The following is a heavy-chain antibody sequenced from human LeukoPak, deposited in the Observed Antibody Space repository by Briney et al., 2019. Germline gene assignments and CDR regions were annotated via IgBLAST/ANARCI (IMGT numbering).Heavy chain of an antibody. CDR2: ISGSGGRI. CDR3: AKDAPTDFPSAFDY. J-gene: IGHJ4*02. CDR1: GFTFRSYA. D-gene: IGHD3-3*01. Sequence: GGSLRLSCAVSGFTFRSYAMSWVRQAPGKGLEWVSAISGSGGRIYYGASVKGRFTISRDNSNNTLNLQMNSLRAEDTAVYYCAKDAPTDFPSAFDYWGQGTLVTVSS. V-gene: IGHV3-23*01.